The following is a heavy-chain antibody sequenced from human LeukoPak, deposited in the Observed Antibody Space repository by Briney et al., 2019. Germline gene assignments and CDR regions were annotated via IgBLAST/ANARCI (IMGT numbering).Heavy chain of an antibody. D-gene: IGHD5-18*01. CDR1: GYTFTSYA. V-gene: IGHV7-4-1*02. CDR2: INTNTRNP. Sequence: ASVKVSCKASGYTFTSYAMNWVRQAPGQGLEWMGWINTNTRNPTYAQGFTGRFVFSLDTSVSTAYLQISSLKAEDTAVYYCARVEQYSYGSYYYYYHGMDVWGQGTTVTVSS. CDR3: ARVEQYSYGSYYYYYHGMDV. J-gene: IGHJ6*02.